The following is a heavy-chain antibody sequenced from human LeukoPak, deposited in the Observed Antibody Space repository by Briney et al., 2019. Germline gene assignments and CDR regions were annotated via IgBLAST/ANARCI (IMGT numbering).Heavy chain of an antibody. CDR3: AREFSEGYFQH. D-gene: IGHD3-3*01. J-gene: IGHJ1*01. Sequence: SETLSLTCTVSGGSISSYYWSWIRQPAGKGLGWIGRIYTSGSTNYNPSLKSRVTMSVDTSKNQFSLKLSSVTAADTAAYYCAREFSEGYFQHWGQGTLVTVSS. CDR2: IYTSGST. V-gene: IGHV4-4*07. CDR1: GGSISSYY.